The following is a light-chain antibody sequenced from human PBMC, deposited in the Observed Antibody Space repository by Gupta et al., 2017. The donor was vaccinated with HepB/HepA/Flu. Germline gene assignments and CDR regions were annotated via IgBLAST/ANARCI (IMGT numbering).Light chain of an antibody. Sequence: EIVLTQSPGTLSLSPGQGATLSCRARHSLSGNYLAWYQQKPGQAPRLLIYGASTRATGIPDRFSGSGSGTDFTLTISRLEPEDFAVYYCQQYDDSPGTFGQGTKVEIK. V-gene: IGKV3-20*01. CDR2: GAS. J-gene: IGKJ1*01. CDR3: QQYDDSPGT. CDR1: HSLSGNY.